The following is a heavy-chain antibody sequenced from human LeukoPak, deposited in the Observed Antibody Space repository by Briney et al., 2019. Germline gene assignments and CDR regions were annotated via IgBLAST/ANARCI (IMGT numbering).Heavy chain of an antibody. J-gene: IGHJ4*02. V-gene: IGHV3-21*01. D-gene: IGHD3-22*01. CDR1: GFTFSSYS. Sequence: VVSLRLSCAASGFTFSSYSMNWVRQAPGKGLEWVSSISSSSSYIYYADSVKGRFTISRDNAKNSLYLQMNSLRAEDTAVYYCARDLGGWLLDYWGQGTLVTVSS. CDR2: ISSSSSYI. CDR3: ARDLGGWLLDY.